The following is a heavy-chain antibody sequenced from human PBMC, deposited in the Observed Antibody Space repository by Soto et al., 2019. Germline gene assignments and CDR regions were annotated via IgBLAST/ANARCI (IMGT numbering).Heavy chain of an antibody. J-gene: IGHJ6*02. CDR2: ISSSGSTI. Sequence: GGSLRLSCSTSGFTFSSYEMNWVREAPGKGLEWVSYISSSGSTIYYADSVKGRFTISRDNAKNSLYLQMDSLRAEDTAVYYCARDQEAGSFFPYYYGMDVWGQGTTVTVSS. CDR1: GFTFSSYE. D-gene: IGHD6-13*01. V-gene: IGHV3-48*03. CDR3: ARDQEAGSFFPYYYGMDV.